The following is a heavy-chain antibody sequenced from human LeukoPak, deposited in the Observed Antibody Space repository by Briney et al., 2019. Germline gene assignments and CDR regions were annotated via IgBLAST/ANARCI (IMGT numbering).Heavy chain of an antibody. CDR1: GFTFSSYS. CDR3: ARDPRVGWFDP. J-gene: IGHJ5*02. CDR2: ISSSSSYI. V-gene: IGHV3-21*01. Sequence: GGSLRLSCAASGFTFSSYSMSWVRQAPGKGLEWVSSISSSSSYIYYADSVKGRFTISRDNAKNSLYLQMNSLRAEDTAVYYCARDPRVGWFDPWGQGTLVTVSS.